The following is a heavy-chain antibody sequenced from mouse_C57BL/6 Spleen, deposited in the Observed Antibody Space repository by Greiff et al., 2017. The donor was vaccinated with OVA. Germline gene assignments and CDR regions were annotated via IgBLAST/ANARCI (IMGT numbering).Heavy chain of an antibody. D-gene: IGHD3-3*01. J-gene: IGHJ2*01. Sequence: EVHLVESEGGLVQPGSSMKLSCTASGFTFSDYYMAWVRQVPEKGLEWVANINYDGSSTYYLDSLKSRFIISRYNAKNILYLQMSSLKSEDTATYYCARDRGDYFDYWGQGTTLTVSS. CDR2: INYDGSST. CDR1: GFTFSDYY. V-gene: IGHV5-16*01. CDR3: ARDRGDYFDY.